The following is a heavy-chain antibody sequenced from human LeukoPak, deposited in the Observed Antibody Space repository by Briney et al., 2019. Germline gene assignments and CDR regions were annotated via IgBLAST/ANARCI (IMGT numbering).Heavy chain of an antibody. CDR1: GYTFTSYA. J-gene: IGHJ3*02. CDR3: ASSGIVGATGGAFDI. Sequence: ASVKVSCTASGYTFTSYAMHWVRQAPGQRLEWMGWINAGNGNTKYSQKFQGRVTITRDTSASTAYMELSSLRSEDTAVYYCASSGIVGATGGAFDIWGQGTMVTVSS. D-gene: IGHD1-26*01. CDR2: INAGNGNT. V-gene: IGHV1-3*01.